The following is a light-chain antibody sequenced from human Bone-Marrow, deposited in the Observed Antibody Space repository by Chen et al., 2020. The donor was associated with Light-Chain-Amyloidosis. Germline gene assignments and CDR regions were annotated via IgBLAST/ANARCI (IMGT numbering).Light chain of an antibody. J-gene: IGLJ1*01. CDR3: SSDTITHTLV. CDR1: SSAVGGDNH. V-gene: IGLV2-14*01. CDR2: HVT. Sequence: QSALTQPASVSGSPGQSITIPCTGTSSAVGGDNHVSWYQKHPDKAPKLMIYHVTNRHSWVPARFSGSKSDTMASLTISGLQTEGEADSFCSSDTITHTLVFGSGTRVTVL.